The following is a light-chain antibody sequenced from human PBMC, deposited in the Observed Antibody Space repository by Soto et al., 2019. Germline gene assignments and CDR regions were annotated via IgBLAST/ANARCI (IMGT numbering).Light chain of an antibody. CDR2: DAS. CDR3: QQRRKWPPD. V-gene: IGKV3-11*01. J-gene: IGKJ5*01. Sequence: EIVLTQSAATLSLSRGERATLSCRASQSVSSYLAWYQQKPGQAPRLLIYDASNRATGIPARFSGSGSGTDFTLTISRLEPEDFAVYYCQQRRKWPPDFGQGTLLEIK. CDR1: QSVSSY.